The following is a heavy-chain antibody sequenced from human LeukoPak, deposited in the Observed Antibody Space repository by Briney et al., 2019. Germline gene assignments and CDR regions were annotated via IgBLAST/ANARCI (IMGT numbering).Heavy chain of an antibody. D-gene: IGHD3-16*01. J-gene: IGHJ5*02. CDR2: INHSGST. Sequence: SETLSLTCAVYGGSFSGDYWSWIRQPPGKGLEWIGEINHSGSTNYNPSLKSRVTISVDTSKNQFSLKLSSVTAADTAVYYCAFGGTGYWFDPWGQGTLVTVSS. CDR1: GGSFSGDY. CDR3: AFGGTGYWFDP. V-gene: IGHV4-34*01.